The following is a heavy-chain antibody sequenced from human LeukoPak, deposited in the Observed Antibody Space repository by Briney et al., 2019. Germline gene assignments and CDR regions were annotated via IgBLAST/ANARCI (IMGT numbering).Heavy chain of an antibody. CDR1: GFTFTDYT. J-gene: IGHJ4*02. CDR3: ARSTVTKELGY. V-gene: IGHV3-23*01. Sequence: PGGSLRLSCAASGFTFTDYTMAWVRQAPGKGLEWVSAITGTGGATSYADSVKGRFTISRDNSKKTLYVQMNSLRAEDSALYYCARSTVTKELGYWGQGTLVTVSP. D-gene: IGHD4-17*01. CDR2: ITGTGGAT.